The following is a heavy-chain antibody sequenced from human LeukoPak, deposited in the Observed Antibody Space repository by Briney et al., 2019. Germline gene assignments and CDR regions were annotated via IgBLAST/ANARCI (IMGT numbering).Heavy chain of an antibody. CDR3: ARRAAAGLSHAFDI. J-gene: IGHJ3*02. CDR2: IYYSGST. Sequence: PSETLSLTCTVSGGSISSSSYYWGWIRQPPGKGLEWIGSIYYSGSTYYNPSLKSRVTISVDTSKNQFSLKLSSVTAADTAVYYCARRAAAGLSHAFDIWGQGTMVTVSS. V-gene: IGHV4-39*01. D-gene: IGHD6-13*01. CDR1: GGSISSSSYY.